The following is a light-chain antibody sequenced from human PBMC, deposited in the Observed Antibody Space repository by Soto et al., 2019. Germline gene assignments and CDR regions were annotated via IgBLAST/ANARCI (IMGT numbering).Light chain of an antibody. Sequence: QSALTQPPSVSGSPGQSVTISCTGTSSDVGSYNRVSWYQQPPGTAPKLMIYEVSNRPSGVPDRFSGSKSGNTASLTISGLQAEDEGDYYCSLYTSSSSLVFGGGTKLTVL. CDR2: EVS. CDR3: SLYTSSSSLV. CDR1: SSDVGSYNR. J-gene: IGLJ3*02. V-gene: IGLV2-18*01.